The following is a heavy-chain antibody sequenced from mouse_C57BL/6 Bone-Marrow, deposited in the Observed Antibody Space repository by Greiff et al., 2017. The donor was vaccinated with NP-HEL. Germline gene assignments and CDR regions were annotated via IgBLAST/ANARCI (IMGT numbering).Heavy chain of an antibody. Sequence: QVQLKESGAELVRPGASVKPSCKASGYTFTDYYINWVKQRPGQGLEWIARIYPGSGNTYYNEKFKGKATLTAEKSSSTAYMQLSSLTSEDSAVYFCARESSDAYWGQGTLVTVSA. J-gene: IGHJ3*01. CDR2: IYPGSGNT. CDR3: ARESSDAY. V-gene: IGHV1-76*01. CDR1: GYTFTDYY. D-gene: IGHD3-2*02.